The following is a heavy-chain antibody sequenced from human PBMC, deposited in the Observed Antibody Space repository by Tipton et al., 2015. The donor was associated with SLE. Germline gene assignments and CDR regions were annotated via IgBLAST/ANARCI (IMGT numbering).Heavy chain of an antibody. CDR1: GGSITSNGVH. CDR3: ARDKNLNWFDP. V-gene: IGHV4-39*06. Sequence: TLSLTCSVAGGSITSNGVHWAWIRQPPGKGLEWIGSIYYDETTYYNPSLRRRLTLSVDTSKDQFPLKLNSVTAADTAGYYCARDKNLNWFDPWGQGTLITVSS. J-gene: IGHJ5*02. CDR2: IYYDETT.